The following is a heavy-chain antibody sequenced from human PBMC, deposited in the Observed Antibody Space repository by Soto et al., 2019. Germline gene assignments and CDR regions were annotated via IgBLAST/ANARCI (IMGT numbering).Heavy chain of an antibody. V-gene: IGHV4-34*01. CDR2: INASGST. J-gene: IGHJ4*02. Sequence: QVQLQQWGAGLVKPSETLSLSCAVYGQSFSGHSWAWLRQPPGKGLAWIGDINASGSTYYNPSLKMRVSISTATSRNQFSLKLSSVSAADTAAYFCARGSGIVALPGELEDVNYDYWGQGTLVNVSS. CDR1: GQSFSGHS. CDR3: ARGSGIVALPGELEDVNYDY. D-gene: IGHD1-1*01.